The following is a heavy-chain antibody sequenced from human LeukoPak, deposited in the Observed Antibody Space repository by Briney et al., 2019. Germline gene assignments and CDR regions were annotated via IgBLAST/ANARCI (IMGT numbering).Heavy chain of an antibody. Sequence: PSETLSLTCAVYGGSFSGYYWSWIRQPPGKGLGWIGEINHSGSTNYNPSLKSRVTISVDTSKNQFSLKLSSVTAADTAVYYCARLPPWYVDYWGQGTLVTVSS. CDR1: GGSFSGYY. CDR3: ARLPPWYVDY. J-gene: IGHJ4*02. V-gene: IGHV4-34*01. CDR2: INHSGST.